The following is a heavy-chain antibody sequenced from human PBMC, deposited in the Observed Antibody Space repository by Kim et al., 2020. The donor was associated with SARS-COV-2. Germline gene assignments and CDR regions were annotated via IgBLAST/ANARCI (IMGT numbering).Heavy chain of an antibody. V-gene: IGHV3-9*01. CDR2: ISWNSGSI. CDR3: AKDKSSSWYGGWFDP. Sequence: GGSLRLSCAASGFTFDDYAMHWVRQAPGKGLEWVSGISWNSGSIGYADSVKGRFTISRDNAKNSLYLQMNSLRAEDTALYYCAKDKSSSWYGGWFDPWGQGTLVTVSS. CDR1: GFTFDDYA. J-gene: IGHJ5*02. D-gene: IGHD6-13*01.